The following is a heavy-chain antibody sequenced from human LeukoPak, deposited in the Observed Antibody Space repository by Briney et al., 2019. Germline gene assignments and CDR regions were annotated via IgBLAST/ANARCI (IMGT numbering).Heavy chain of an antibody. V-gene: IGHV3-15*01. CDR3: TTAWRDETDRYFDY. Sequence: PGGSLRLSCGGYGFIFANAWMTWVRQAPGKGLEWVGRIKRESDGWTVDYAAPLKGRFTISRDDSQNMAFLDMTNLKAYDTALYYCTTAWRDETDRYFDYWGQGTLVTVSS. J-gene: IGHJ4*02. D-gene: IGHD3-16*02. CDR1: GFIFANAW. CDR2: IKRESDGWTV.